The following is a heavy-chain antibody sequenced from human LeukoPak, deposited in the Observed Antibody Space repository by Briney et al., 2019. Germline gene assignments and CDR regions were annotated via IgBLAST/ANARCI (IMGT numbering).Heavy chain of an antibody. CDR3: ARGVPSILLAFGGYYYYYYMDV. J-gene: IGHJ6*03. Sequence: SETLSLTCAVYGGSFSGYYWSWIRQPQGKGVEWSGEINNSGSTNYNPSLKSRVTISVDPSNNQFSLKLSSVTAADTAVYYCARGVPSILLAFGGYYYYYYMDVWGKGTTVTVSS. V-gene: IGHV4-34*01. D-gene: IGHD3-3*02. CDR2: INNSGST. CDR1: GGSFSGYY.